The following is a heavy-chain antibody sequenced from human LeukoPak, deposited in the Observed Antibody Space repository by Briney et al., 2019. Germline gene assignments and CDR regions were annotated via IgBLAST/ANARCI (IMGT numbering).Heavy chain of an antibody. CDR1: GFTFSIYW. CDR2: IKQDGSEK. J-gene: IGHJ6*03. D-gene: IGHD3-10*01. CDR3: ARDEGDSITMVRGNYHYYMDV. V-gene: IGHV3-7*01. Sequence: GGSLRLSCAASGFTFSIYWMSWVRQAPGKGLEWVANIKQDGSEKYYVDSVKGLFTISRDNAKNSLYLKMHSLRAEDTAVYYCARDEGDSITMVRGNYHYYMDVWGKGTTVTVSS.